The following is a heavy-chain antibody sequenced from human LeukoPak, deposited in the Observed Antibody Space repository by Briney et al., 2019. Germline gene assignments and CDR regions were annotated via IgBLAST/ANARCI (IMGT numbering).Heavy chain of an antibody. J-gene: IGHJ6*02. CDR3: ARGALAGEFMDV. CDR2: ISSGSTI. D-gene: IGHD6-19*01. CDR1: GFTFSNYE. Sequence: GGSLRLSCAASGFTFSNYEMNWVCQAPGRGLEWVSYISSGSTIYYADSVKGRFTISRDNAKNSLYLQMNSLRAEDTAVYYCARGALAGEFMDVWGQGTTVTVSS. V-gene: IGHV3-48*03.